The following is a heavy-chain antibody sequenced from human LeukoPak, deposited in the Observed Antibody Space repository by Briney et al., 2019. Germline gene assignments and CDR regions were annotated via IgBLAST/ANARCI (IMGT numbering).Heavy chain of an antibody. CDR1: GFTFSSYA. J-gene: IGHJ5*02. CDR2: ISGSGGST. CDR3: AKDLRSFEVPAAGTNWFDP. V-gene: IGHV3-23*01. Sequence: YPGGSLRLSCAASGFTFSSYAMSWVRQAPGKGLEWVSAISGSGGSTYYADSVKGRFTISRDNSKNTLYLQMNSLRAEDTAVYYCAKDLRSFEVPAAGTNWFDPWGQGTLVTVSS. D-gene: IGHD2-2*01.